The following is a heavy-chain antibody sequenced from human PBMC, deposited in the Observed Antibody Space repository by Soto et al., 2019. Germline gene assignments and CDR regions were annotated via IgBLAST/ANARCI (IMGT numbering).Heavy chain of an antibody. CDR1: SFSLSRLS. J-gene: IGHJ4*02. CDR3: ARAGK. CDR2: INQDGSDK. Sequence: AGSRTLPCAASSFSLSRLSLSWVRQAPGKGLEWVANINQDGSDKYYVDSVKGRFTISRDNAKNSVYLQMNSLRDEETAVYYCARAGKWGQGNLVTVS. V-gene: IGHV3-7*05.